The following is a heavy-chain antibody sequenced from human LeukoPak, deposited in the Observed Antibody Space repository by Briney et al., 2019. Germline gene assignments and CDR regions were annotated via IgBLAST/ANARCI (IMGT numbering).Heavy chain of an antibody. CDR3: AKDIYSYGELDH. Sequence: GGSLRLSCAASGFTFSNYGMQWVRQAPGKGVEWVAFIRYDERNIYYADSVKGRFTISRDNSKKTLYLQMNSLRAEDTAFYYCAKDIYSYGELDHWGQGTLVIVSS. CDR1: GFTFSNYG. J-gene: IGHJ4*02. V-gene: IGHV3-30*02. CDR2: IRYDERNI. D-gene: IGHD5-18*01.